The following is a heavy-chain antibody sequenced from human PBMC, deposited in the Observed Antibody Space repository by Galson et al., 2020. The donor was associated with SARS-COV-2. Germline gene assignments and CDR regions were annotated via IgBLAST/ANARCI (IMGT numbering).Heavy chain of an antibody. Sequence: TGGSLRLSCEASGFTFGTYGMTWARQAPGKGLEWVPSISDIGGSTYYADSVKARFTISRDNSKNTLYLQMYSLRAEDSALYYCARYSGDDSGWYEMNCFDPWGQGTLVTVSS. V-gene: IGHV3-23*01. D-gene: IGHD6-19*01. CDR3: ARYSGDDSGWYEMNCFDP. CDR2: ISDIGGST. J-gene: IGHJ5*02. CDR1: GFTFGTYG.